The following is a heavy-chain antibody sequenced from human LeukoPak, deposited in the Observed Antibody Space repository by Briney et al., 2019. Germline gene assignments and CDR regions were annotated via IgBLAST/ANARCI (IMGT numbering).Heavy chain of an antibody. CDR3: ARARYYDSSGYYGGHFDY. Sequence: GGSLRLSCAASGFTFSSYWMSWVRQAPGKGLEWVANIKQDGSEKYYVDSVKGRFTISRDNAKNSLYLQMNSLRAEDTAVYYCARARYYDSSGYYGGHFDYWGQGTLVTVSS. CDR1: GFTFSSYW. J-gene: IGHJ4*02. V-gene: IGHV3-7*01. CDR2: IKQDGSEK. D-gene: IGHD3-22*01.